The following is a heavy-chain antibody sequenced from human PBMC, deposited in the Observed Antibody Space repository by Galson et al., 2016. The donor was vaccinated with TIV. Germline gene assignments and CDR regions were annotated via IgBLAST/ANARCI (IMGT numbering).Heavy chain of an antibody. D-gene: IGHD3-22*01. CDR2: ITGGGGTT. V-gene: IGHV3-23*01. CDR3: AKVPSSGFRYYYGMDV. CDR1: GFTFSSYA. Sequence: LRLSCAASGFTFSSYAMTWVRQAPGKGLEWVSAITGGGGTTYYADSVKGRFTISRDNSKNTVYLQMNSLRDDDTAVYYCAKVPSSGFRYYYGMDVWGQGTTVTVSS. J-gene: IGHJ6*02.